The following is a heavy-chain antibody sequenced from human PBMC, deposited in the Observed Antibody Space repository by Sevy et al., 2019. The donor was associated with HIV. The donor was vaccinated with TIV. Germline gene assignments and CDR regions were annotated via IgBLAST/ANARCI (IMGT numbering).Heavy chain of an antibody. CDR2: ISSSSDYI. D-gene: IGHD1-1*01. Sequence: GGSLRLSCAASGFTFSSYTINWVRQAPGKGLEWVSSISSSSDYIYYADSVKGRFTISRDNAKTSLYLQMNSRRAEDTAVYYCARETWNAEFGFYFDYWGQGTLVTVSS. V-gene: IGHV3-21*01. CDR3: ARETWNAEFGFYFDY. CDR1: GFTFSSYT. J-gene: IGHJ4*02.